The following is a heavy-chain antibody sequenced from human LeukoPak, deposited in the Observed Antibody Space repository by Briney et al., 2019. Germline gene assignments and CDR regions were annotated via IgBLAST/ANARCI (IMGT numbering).Heavy chain of an antibody. CDR3: ARTYDSSGYLYYYYYMDV. Sequence: PSETLSLTCTVSGGSISSYYWSWIRQPPGKGLEWIGYIYYSGSTNYNPSLKSRVTISVDTSKNRFSLKLSSVTAADTAVYYCARTYDSSGYLYYYYYMDVWGKGTTVTVSS. D-gene: IGHD3-22*01. J-gene: IGHJ6*03. CDR2: IYYSGST. V-gene: IGHV4-59*01. CDR1: GGSISSYY.